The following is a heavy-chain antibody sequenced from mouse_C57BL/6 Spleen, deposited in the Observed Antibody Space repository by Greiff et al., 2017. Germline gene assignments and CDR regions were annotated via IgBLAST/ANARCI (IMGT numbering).Heavy chain of an antibody. Sequence: QVQLQQSGAELVKPGASVTISCKASGYAFTSYWMNWVKQRPGQGLEWIGQIYPGDGDTNYNGKFKGKATLTADKSSSTAYMQLSSLTSEDSAVYYCARWISTVRYFEGWGTGTTVTVSS. V-gene: IGHV1-80*01. CDR3: ARWISTVRYFEG. CDR1: GYAFTSYW. CDR2: IYPGDGDT. D-gene: IGHD1-1*01. J-gene: IGHJ1*03.